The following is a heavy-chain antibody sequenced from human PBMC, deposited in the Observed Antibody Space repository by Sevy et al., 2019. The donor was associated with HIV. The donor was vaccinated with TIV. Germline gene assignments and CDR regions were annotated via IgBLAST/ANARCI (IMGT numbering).Heavy chain of an antibody. CDR3: ARENGVGYYYYGMDV. D-gene: IGHD1-1*01. CDR1: GGSVSSGGYY. Sequence: SETLSLTCTVSGGSVSSGGYYWSWIRQHPGKGLEWIGYNYYSGSTYYNPSLKSRVTISVDTSKNQFSLKLSSVTAADTAVYYCARENGVGYYYYGMDVWGQGTTVTVSS. CDR2: NYYSGST. V-gene: IGHV4-31*03. J-gene: IGHJ6*02.